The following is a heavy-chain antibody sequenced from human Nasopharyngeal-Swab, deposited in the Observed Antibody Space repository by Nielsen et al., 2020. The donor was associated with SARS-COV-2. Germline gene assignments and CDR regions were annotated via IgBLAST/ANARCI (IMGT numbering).Heavy chain of an antibody. Sequence: GVLKISCAASGFTFSDSAIHWVRQASGEGLEWVARIRSKGNNYATAYSASVKGRFIIFRDDPTNTAYLQMNSLKTEDTAMYYCTRCGGGCYSGRDYWGQGTLVTVSS. CDR1: GFTFSDSA. V-gene: IGHV3-73*01. D-gene: IGHD2-15*01. CDR3: TRCGGGCYSGRDY. CDR2: IRSKGNNYAT. J-gene: IGHJ4*02.